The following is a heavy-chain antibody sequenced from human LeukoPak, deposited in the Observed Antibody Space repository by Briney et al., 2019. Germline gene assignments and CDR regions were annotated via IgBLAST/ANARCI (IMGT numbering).Heavy chain of an antibody. D-gene: IGHD6-6*01. CDR3: ARVQGSSPHFDY. Sequence: GRSLRLFCAASGFTFSSYAMHWVRQAPGKGLEWVAVISYDGSNKYYADSVKGRFTISRDNSKNTLYLQMNSLRAEDTAVYYCARVQGSSPHFDYWGQGTLVTVSS. CDR1: GFTFSSYA. J-gene: IGHJ4*02. CDR2: ISYDGSNK. V-gene: IGHV3-30-3*01.